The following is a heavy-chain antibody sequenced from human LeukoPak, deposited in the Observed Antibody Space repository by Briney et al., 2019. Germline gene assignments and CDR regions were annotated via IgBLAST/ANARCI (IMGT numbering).Heavy chain of an antibody. CDR1: GFTFNTYA. D-gene: IGHD3-16*01. J-gene: IGHJ4*01. CDR3: AKDPRAMGRYFFDD. CDR2: ISSSGDTT. V-gene: IGHV3-23*01. Sequence: GGSLRLSCVASGFTFNTYAMSWVRQRPGQGPEWVSMISSSGDTTDYAESVKDRFTTSRDNAKNTLYLQLESPRGEDTAIYYCAKDPRAMGRYFFDDWGQGTLVTVSS.